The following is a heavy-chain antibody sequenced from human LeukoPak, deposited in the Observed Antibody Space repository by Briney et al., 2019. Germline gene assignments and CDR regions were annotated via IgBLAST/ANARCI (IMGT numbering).Heavy chain of an antibody. CDR1: GYTFTGYY. J-gene: IGHJ4*02. Sequence: ASVKVSCKASGYTFTGYYMHWVREAPGQVLEWMGWINPNSGGTNYAQKFQGRVTMTRDTSISTAYMELSRLRSDDTAVYYCARADDSSAQTFDYWGQGTLVTVSS. D-gene: IGHD3-22*01. CDR2: INPNSGGT. CDR3: ARADDSSAQTFDY. V-gene: IGHV1-2*02.